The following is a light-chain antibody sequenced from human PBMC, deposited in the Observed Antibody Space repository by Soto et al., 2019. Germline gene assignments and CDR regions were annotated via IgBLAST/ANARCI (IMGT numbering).Light chain of an antibody. CDR3: SSYAGSSAYV. CDR1: SSDVGGYNY. CDR2: EVS. V-gene: IGLV2-8*01. J-gene: IGLJ1*01. Sequence: QSALTQPPSASGSPGQSVTISCTGTSSDVGGYNYVSWYQQHPGKAPKLMIYEVSKRPSGVPDSFSGSKSGNMGSLTVSGLQAEDEADYYCSSYAGSSAYVFGTGTKLTV.